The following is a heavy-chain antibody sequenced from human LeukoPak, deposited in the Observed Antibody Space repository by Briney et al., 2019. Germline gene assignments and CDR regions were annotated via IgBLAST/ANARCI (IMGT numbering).Heavy chain of an antibody. CDR1: GYTFTTYW. CDR3: VRRHAGPRTFDY. J-gene: IGHJ4*02. D-gene: IGHD1-1*01. Sequence: GESLKISCKGPGYTFTTYWIGWVRQVSGRGLQWMVVIYPADYTTIYSPSFEGQVTISADKSINTAYLQCTSLMASDTAMYYCVRRHAGPRTFDYWGQGALVTVSS. CDR2: IYPADYTT. V-gene: IGHV5-51*01.